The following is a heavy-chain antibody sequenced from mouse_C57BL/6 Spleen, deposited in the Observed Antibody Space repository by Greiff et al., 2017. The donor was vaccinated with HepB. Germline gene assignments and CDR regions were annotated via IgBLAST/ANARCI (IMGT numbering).Heavy chain of an antibody. CDR3: ARGDYSNYGGAMDY. CDR2: ISNGGGST. CDR1: GFTFSDYY. D-gene: IGHD2-5*01. V-gene: IGHV5-12*01. J-gene: IGHJ4*01. Sequence: EVKLVESGGGLVQPGGSLKLSCAASGFTFSDYYMYWVRQTPEKRLEWVAYISNGGGSTYYPDTVKGRFTISRDNAKNTLYLQMSRLKSEDTAMYYCARGDYSNYGGAMDYWGQGTSVTVSS.